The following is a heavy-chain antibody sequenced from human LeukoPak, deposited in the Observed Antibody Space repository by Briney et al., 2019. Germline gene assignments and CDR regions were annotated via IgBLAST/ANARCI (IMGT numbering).Heavy chain of an antibody. D-gene: IGHD3-22*01. J-gene: IGHJ3*01. CDR3: ARQGFVVITYDAFDL. CDR2: IYYSGGT. Sequence: PSETLSLTCTVSGGSISSSSYYWGWIRQPPGKGLEWIGSIYYSGGTYSNPSLKSRVTMSVDTSKNQFSLELSSVTAADTAVYYCARQGFVVITYDAFDLWGQGTMVTVSS. V-gene: IGHV4-39*01. CDR1: GGSISSSSYY.